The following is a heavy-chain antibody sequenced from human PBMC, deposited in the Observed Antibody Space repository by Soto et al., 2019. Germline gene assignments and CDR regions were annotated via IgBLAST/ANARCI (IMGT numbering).Heavy chain of an antibody. CDR1: GGSISSSSYY. J-gene: IGHJ4*02. V-gene: IGHV4-39*01. CDR2: IYYSGST. D-gene: IGHD3-10*01. CDR3: ARLWDYYGSGSYYNQFDY. Sequence: SETLSLTCTVSGGSISSSSYYWGWILHPPGKGLEWIGSIYYSGSTYYNPSLKSRVAISVDTSKNQFSLKLSSVTAADTAVYYCARLWDYYGSGSYYNQFDYWGQGTLVTV.